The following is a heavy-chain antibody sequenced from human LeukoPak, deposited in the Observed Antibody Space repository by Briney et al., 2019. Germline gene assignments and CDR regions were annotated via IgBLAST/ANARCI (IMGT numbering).Heavy chain of an antibody. CDR3: ARLVGGTTGATDF. J-gene: IGHJ4*02. Sequence: GGSLRLSRAASGFTFDDYAIHWVRQAPGKGLAWVALIWFDGSNEYYEDSVKGRFTISRDNSKDTVFLQMNSLTVDDTAVYYRARLVGGTTGATDFWGQGSLVSVS. V-gene: IGHV3-33*08. CDR1: GFTFDDYA. CDR2: IWFDGSNE. D-gene: IGHD1-26*01.